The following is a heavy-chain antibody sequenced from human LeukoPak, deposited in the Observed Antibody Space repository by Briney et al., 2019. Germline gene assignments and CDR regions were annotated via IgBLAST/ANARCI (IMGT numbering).Heavy chain of an antibody. CDR1: GFTFSKAW. Sequence: GGCIRLSCPVSGFTFSKAWVGWVRPPAGKGREWVGPIKSKIDGGTTDYAAPVKGRFTISRDASKTSMYLLRNSLKTEDTAVYYCTTEDYGDYVPDYWGQGTLVTVSS. CDR2: IKSKIDGGTT. V-gene: IGHV3-15*01. J-gene: IGHJ4*02. CDR3: TTEDYGDYVPDY. D-gene: IGHD4-17*01.